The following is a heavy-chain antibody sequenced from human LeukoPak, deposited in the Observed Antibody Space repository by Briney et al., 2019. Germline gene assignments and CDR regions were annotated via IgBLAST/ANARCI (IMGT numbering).Heavy chain of an antibody. J-gene: IGHJ4*02. CDR2: IIPVLGTA. D-gene: IGHD2-15*01. CDR1: GGSFSTNT. CDR3: ARGKGFVGHFDY. V-gene: IGHV1-69*08. Sequence: SVKVSCKTSGGSFSTNTISWVRQAPGQGPEWMGRIIPVLGTAEYAEKFKGRVTIFADKSTSTAYMELSSLKSEDTALYYCARGKGFVGHFDYWGQGTLVTVSS.